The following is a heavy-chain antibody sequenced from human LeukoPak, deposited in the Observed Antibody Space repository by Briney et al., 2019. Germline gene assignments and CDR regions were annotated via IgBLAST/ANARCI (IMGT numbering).Heavy chain of an antibody. Sequence: GGSLRLSCAASGFTFSSYGMHWVRQAPGKGLEWVAVISYDGSNKYYADSVKGRFTISRDNSKNTLCLQMNSLRAEDTAVYYCATSLVAYYGMDVWGQGTTVTVSS. CDR1: GFTFSSYG. CDR3: ATSLVAYYGMDV. D-gene: IGHD5-12*01. J-gene: IGHJ6*02. CDR2: ISYDGSNK. V-gene: IGHV3-30*03.